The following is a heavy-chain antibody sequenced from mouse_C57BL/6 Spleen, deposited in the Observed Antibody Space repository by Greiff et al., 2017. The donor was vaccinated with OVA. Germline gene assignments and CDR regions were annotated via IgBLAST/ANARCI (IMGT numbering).Heavy chain of an antibody. CDR1: GYTFTSYW. D-gene: IGHD2-5*01. V-gene: IGHV1-72*01. Sequence: QVQLQQPGAELAKPGASVKLSCKASGYTFTSYWMHWVKQRPGRGLEWIGRIDPTSGGTKYNEKFKGKATLTVDKPSSTAYMQLSILTSEDSAVYYCARYDSNYVYFDYWGKGTTLTVSS. CDR2: IDPTSGGT. J-gene: IGHJ2*01. CDR3: ARYDSNYVYFDY.